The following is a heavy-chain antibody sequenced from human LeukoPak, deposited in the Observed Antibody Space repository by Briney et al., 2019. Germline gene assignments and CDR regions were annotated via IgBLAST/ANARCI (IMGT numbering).Heavy chain of an antibody. Sequence: ASVKVSCKASGGTFSSYAISWVRQAPGQGLEWMGGIIPIFETANYAQKFQGRVTITADESTSTAYMELSSLRSEDTAMYYCARGYYYGSGWLGITKMDVWGTGTTVTISS. D-gene: IGHD3-10*01. CDR1: GGTFSSYA. CDR3: ARGYYYGSGWLGITKMDV. J-gene: IGHJ6*04. CDR2: IIPIFETA. V-gene: IGHV1-69*13.